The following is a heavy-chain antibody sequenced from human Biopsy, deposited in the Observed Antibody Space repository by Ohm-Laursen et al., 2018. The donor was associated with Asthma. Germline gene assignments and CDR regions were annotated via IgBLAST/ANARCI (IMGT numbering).Heavy chain of an antibody. CDR3: ARGYSGTDRIVYYYSGMEV. Sequence: SVKVSCKASGDSLGSFINYAISWVRQAPRQGLEWMGGLISVLGTADYAPMFEGRVTITADESTSTADLELTSLRFEDTAVYYCARGYSGTDRIVYYYSGMEVWGQGTTVTVSS. CDR2: LISVLGTA. J-gene: IGHJ6*02. CDR1: GDSLGSFINYA. D-gene: IGHD5-12*01. V-gene: IGHV1-69*13.